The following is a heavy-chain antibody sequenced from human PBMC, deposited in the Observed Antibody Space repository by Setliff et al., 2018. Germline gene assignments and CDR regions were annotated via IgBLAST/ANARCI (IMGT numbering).Heavy chain of an antibody. CDR2: INQDGSVK. V-gene: IGHV3-7*02. CDR3: ARAPPSGMIDY. CDR1: RFTFSNYW. D-gene: IGHD3-3*01. J-gene: IGHJ4*02. Sequence: GGSLRLSCAASRFTFSNYWMNWVRQAPGKGLEWVANINQDGSVKYYVDSVKGRFTISRDNAKNSLYLQMNSLRAEDTAVYYCARAPPSGMIDYWGQGTPVTVSS.